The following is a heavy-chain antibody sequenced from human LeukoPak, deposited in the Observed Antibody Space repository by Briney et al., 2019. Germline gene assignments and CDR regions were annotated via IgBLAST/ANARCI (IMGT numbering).Heavy chain of an antibody. J-gene: IGHJ6*03. CDR2: IYYSGST. Sequence: PSETLSLTCTVSGGSISSSSYYWGWIRQPPGKGLEWIGSIYYSGSTYYNPSLKSRVTISVDTSKNQFSLKLSSVTAADTAVYYCARDSGYCSGGSCSYYYYYMDVWGKGTTVTVSS. CDR1: GGSISSSSYY. V-gene: IGHV4-39*02. CDR3: ARDSGYCSGGSCSYYYYYMDV. D-gene: IGHD2-15*01.